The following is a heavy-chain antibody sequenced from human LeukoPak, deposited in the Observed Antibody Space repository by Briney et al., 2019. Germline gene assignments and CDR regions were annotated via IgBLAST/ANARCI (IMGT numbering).Heavy chain of an antibody. Sequence: SVKASCKASGGTFSRYAISWVRQAPGQGLEWMGGYIPMFGTANYAQNFQNRVTITADESTSTFSMEVSSLRPEDTAVYFCAGASSKWELSFWGQGTLVTVSS. J-gene: IGHJ4*02. CDR1: GGTFSRYA. CDR3: AGASSKWELSF. D-gene: IGHD1-26*01. CDR2: YIPMFGTA. V-gene: IGHV1-69*13.